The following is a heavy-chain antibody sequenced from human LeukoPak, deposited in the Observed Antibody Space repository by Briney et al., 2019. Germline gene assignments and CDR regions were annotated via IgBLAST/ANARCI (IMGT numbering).Heavy chain of an antibody. V-gene: IGHV3-23*01. Sequence: GGSLRLSCAASGITFSSYAMSWVRQAPGKGPEWVSSISGSGDSTYYADSVKGRFTISRDNSKNTLYLQMNSLRPEDTAVYYCAKDLRLGLRYFDWLLSPFDYWGQGTLVTVSS. D-gene: IGHD3-9*01. J-gene: IGHJ4*02. CDR3: AKDLRLGLRYFDWLLSPFDY. CDR2: ISGSGDST. CDR1: GITFSSYA.